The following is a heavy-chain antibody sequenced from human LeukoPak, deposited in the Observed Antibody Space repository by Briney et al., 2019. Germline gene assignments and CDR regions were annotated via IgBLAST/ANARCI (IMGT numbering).Heavy chain of an antibody. V-gene: IGHV4-61*02. CDR1: GGSISSGSYY. Sequence: SETLSLTCTVSGGSISSGSYYWSWIRQPAGKGLEWIGRIYTSGSTNYNPSLKSRVTISVDTSKNQFSLKLSSMTAADTAVYYCARMRYGPGTFRVHWGQGTLVTVSS. J-gene: IGHJ4*02. CDR2: IYTSGST. D-gene: IGHD1-1*01. CDR3: ARMRYGPGTFRVH.